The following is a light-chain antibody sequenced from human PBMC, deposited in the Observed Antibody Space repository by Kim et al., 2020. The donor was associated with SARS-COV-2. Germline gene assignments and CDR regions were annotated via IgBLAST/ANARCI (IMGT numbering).Light chain of an antibody. CDR3: QQAYSGPYT. Sequence: DIQMTQSPSSLSASVGDRVTITCRASQSVTNHLNWYQQKPGKAPKLLIYAASTLQTGVPSGFSGSGSGTDFTLTISSLQPEDFATYFWQQAYSGPYTFGQGTKLEI. CDR2: AAS. CDR1: QSVTNH. V-gene: IGKV1-39*01. J-gene: IGKJ2*01.